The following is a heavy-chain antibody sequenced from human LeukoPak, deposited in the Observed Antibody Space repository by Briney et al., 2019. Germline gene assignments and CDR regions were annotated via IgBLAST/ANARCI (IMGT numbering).Heavy chain of an antibody. D-gene: IGHD5-12*01. CDR1: GFTFSSYA. CDR3: AKASGYSGYDPIDY. CDR2: ISGSGGST. V-gene: IGHV3-23*01. J-gene: IGHJ4*02. Sequence: PGGSLGLSCAASGFTFSSYAMSWVRQAPGKGLEWVSAISGSGGSTYYADSVKGRFTISRDNSKNTLYLQMNSLRAEDTAVYYCAKASGYSGYDPIDYWGQGTLVTVSS.